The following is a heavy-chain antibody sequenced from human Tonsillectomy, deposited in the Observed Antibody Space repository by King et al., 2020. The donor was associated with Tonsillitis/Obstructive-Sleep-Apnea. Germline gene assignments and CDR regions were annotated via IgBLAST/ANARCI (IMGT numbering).Heavy chain of an antibody. CDR2: IYYSGST. J-gene: IGHJ5*02. D-gene: IGHD1-20*01. CDR1: GGSISSYY. CDR3: AREGGITGISSWFDP. V-gene: IGHV4-59*01. Sequence: HVQLQESGTGLVKPSETLSLTCTVSGGSISSYYWSWIRQPPGKGLEWIGYIYYSGSTNYNPSLKSRVTISVDTSKNQFSLKLSSVTAADTAVYYCAREGGITGISSWFDPWGQGTLVTVSS.